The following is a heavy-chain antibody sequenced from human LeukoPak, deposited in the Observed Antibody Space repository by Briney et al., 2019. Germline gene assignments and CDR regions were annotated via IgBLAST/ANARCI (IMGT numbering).Heavy chain of an antibody. V-gene: IGHV4-59*08. CDR1: GGSISSYC. Sequence: SETLSLTCTVSGGSISSYCWSWIRQPPGKGLEWIGYIYYSGSTNYNPSLKSRVTIAVDTCKNQFSLKLSSVTAADTAVYYCARADDYYGSGSYYNGAFDIWGQGTMVTVSS. D-gene: IGHD3-10*01. CDR3: ARADDYYGSGSYYNGAFDI. J-gene: IGHJ3*02. CDR2: IYYSGST.